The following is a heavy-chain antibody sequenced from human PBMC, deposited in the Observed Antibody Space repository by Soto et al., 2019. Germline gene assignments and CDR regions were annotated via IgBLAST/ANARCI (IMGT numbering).Heavy chain of an antibody. J-gene: IGHJ5*02. CDR1: GFTFSSYA. D-gene: IGHD2-2*01. CDR2: ISGSGSST. V-gene: IGHV3-23*01. CDR3: AKDRSTSCYRENIAPAGCGWFDP. Sequence: EVQLLESGGGLVQPGGSLRLSCAASGFTFSSYAMSWVRQAPGKGLEWVSAISGSGSSTYYADSVKRRFTISRDNSKNTLYLQMNSLRAEDTAVYYCAKDRSTSCYRENIAPAGCGWFDPWGQGTLVTVSS.